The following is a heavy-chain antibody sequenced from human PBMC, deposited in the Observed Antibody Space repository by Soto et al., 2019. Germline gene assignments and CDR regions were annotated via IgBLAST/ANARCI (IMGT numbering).Heavy chain of an antibody. CDR3: AKEWRITMVRGVPGY. Sequence: GGSLRLSCAASGFTFSSYGMHWVRQAPGKGLEWVAVISYDGSNKYYADSVKGRFTISRDNSKNTLYLQMNSLRAEDTAVYYCAKEWRITMVRGVPGYWGQGTLVTVSS. J-gene: IGHJ4*02. D-gene: IGHD3-10*01. V-gene: IGHV3-30*18. CDR1: GFTFSSYG. CDR2: ISYDGSNK.